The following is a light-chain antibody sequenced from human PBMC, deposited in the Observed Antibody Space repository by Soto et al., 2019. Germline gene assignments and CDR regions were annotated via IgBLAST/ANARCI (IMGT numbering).Light chain of an antibody. CDR3: SSFAGWNNCWV. V-gene: IGLV2-8*01. Sequence: QSVLTQPPSASGSPGQSVTISCTGTSSDVGAYNYVSWFQQHPGKAPQLMIYEVSKRPSGVPDRFSGSKSGNTAPLTVSGLHAEDEDDYSCSSFAGWNNCWVFGGESKLTVL. J-gene: IGLJ3*02. CDR2: EVS. CDR1: SSDVGAYNY.